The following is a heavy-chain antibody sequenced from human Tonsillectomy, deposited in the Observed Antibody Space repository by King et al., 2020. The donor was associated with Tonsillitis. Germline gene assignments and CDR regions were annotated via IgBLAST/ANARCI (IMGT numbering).Heavy chain of an antibody. D-gene: IGHD3-22*01. V-gene: IGHV4-34*01. CDR1: GGSFSGYY. CDR2: INHSGST. Sequence: QVQLQQWGAGLLKPSETLSLTCTVFGGSFSGYYWIWIRQPPGKGLEWIGEINHSGSTNYNPSLKSRITISVDTSKNQFSLNLSSVTAADTAVYYCVRGASDYYYWAVTWGQGTLVTVSS. CDR3: VRGASDYYYWAVT. J-gene: IGHJ5*02.